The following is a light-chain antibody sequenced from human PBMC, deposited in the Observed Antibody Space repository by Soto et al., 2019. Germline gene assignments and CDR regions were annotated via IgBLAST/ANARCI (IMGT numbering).Light chain of an antibody. Sequence: SYELTQSPSVSVAPGQTAKIICAGNNLGTKGVHWYQPKVGQAPVLVLYDDSERPSGIPRRFAGSNSANTATLTISRVEAGDEADYYCQVWDTSGDHRGVFGGGTKLTVL. CDR3: QVWDTSGDHRGV. V-gene: IGLV3-21*02. CDR2: DDS. J-gene: IGLJ3*02. CDR1: NLGTKG.